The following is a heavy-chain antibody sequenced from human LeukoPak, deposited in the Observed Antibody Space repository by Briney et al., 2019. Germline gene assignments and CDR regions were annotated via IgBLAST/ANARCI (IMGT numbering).Heavy chain of an antibody. CDR2: IIPIFGIA. Sequence: ASVKVSCKASGGTFSSYAISWVRQAPGQGLEWMGRIIPIFGIANYAQKFQGRVTITADKSTSTAYMELSSLRSEDTAVYYCARDAPDSSGYYYIDYWGQGTLVTVSS. CDR1: GGTFSSYA. D-gene: IGHD3-22*01. CDR3: ARDAPDSSGYYYIDY. J-gene: IGHJ4*02. V-gene: IGHV1-69*04.